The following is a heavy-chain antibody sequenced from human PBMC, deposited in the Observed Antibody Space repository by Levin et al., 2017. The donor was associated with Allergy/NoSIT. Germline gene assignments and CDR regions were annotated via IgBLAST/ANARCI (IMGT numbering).Heavy chain of an antibody. CDR3: AKGDSSGPMGYYFDF. D-gene: IGHD5-18*01. Sequence: ETLSLTCAASGFTFSIYAMSWVRQAPGKGLEWVSVISGSGGFTNYAESVKGRFTISRDNSKNTVYLQMNSLRAEDTAVYFCAKGDSSGPMGYYFDFWGQGALVTVSS. J-gene: IGHJ4*02. V-gene: IGHV3-23*01. CDR2: ISGSGGFT. CDR1: GFTFSIYA.